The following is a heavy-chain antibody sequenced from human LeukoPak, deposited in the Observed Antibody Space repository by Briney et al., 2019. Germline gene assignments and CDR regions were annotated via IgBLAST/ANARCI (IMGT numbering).Heavy chain of an antibody. Sequence: GESLKISCKGSGSRFTSYWIGWVRQMPGKGLEGMGIIYPGDSDTRYSPSFQGQVTISADKSISTAYLQWSSLKASDTATYYCARQGTYGDYYFDYWGQGTLVTVSS. V-gene: IGHV5-51*01. D-gene: IGHD4-17*01. CDR3: ARQGTYGDYYFDY. CDR1: GSRFTSYW. CDR2: IYPGDSDT. J-gene: IGHJ4*02.